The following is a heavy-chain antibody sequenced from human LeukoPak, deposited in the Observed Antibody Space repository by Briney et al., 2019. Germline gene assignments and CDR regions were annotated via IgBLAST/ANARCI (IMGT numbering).Heavy chain of an antibody. V-gene: IGHV3-33*01. D-gene: IGHD6-19*01. CDR2: IWYDVSIK. CDR1: GFTFSSYG. CDR3: ARLPRKNKKIAVPAPLDL. Sequence: GGSLRLSCAASGFTFSSYGMSWVRQAPGQGLEWMAVIWYDVSIKYYAESVKGRFTISRDNSKNTLYLQMNSLRAEDTVVYYCARLPRKNKKIAVPAPLDLWAKGTLVTVSS. J-gene: IGHJ5*02.